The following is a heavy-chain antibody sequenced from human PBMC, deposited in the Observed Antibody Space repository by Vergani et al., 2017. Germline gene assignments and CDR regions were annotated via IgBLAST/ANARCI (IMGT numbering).Heavy chain of an antibody. V-gene: IGHV3-21*01. CDR2: ISSSSSYI. CDR3: ARAPGYSYGFDY. D-gene: IGHD5-18*01. CDR1: GFTFSSYS. Sequence: EVQLVESGGGLVKPGGSLRLSCAASGFTFSSYSMNWVRQAPGKGLEWVSSISSSSSYIYYADSVKGRFTIARDNAKNSLYLQMNSLRAEDTAVYYCARAPGYSYGFDYWGQGTLVTVSS. J-gene: IGHJ4*02.